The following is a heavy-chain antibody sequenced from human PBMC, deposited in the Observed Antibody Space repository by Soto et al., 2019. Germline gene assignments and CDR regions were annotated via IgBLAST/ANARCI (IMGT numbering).Heavy chain of an antibody. J-gene: IGHJ6*02. V-gene: IGHV3-11*01. D-gene: IGHD3-3*01. CDR2: ISSSGSTI. CDR3: ARDRPEDDFWSGYLDSMDV. Sequence: PGGSLRLSCAASGFTFSEYYMSWIRQAPGKGLEWVSYISSSGSTIYYADSVKGRFTISRDNAKNSLYLQMNSLRAEDTAVYYCARDRPEDDFWSGYLDSMDVWGQGTTVTVSS. CDR1: GFTFSEYY.